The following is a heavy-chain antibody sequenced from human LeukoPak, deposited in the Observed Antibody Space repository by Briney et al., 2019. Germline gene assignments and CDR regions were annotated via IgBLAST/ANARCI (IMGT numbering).Heavy chain of an antibody. CDR2: IIPIFGTA. D-gene: IGHD2-2*01. CDR1: GGTFSSYA. Sequence: ASVKVSCKASGGTFSSYAISWVRQAPGQGLERMGGIIPIFGTANYAQKFQGRVTITTDESTSTAYMELSSLRSEDTAVYYCARGGLGYCSSTSCYLGNYYYYYMDVWGKGTTVTVSS. V-gene: IGHV1-69*05. CDR3: ARGGLGYCSSTSCYLGNYYYYYMDV. J-gene: IGHJ6*03.